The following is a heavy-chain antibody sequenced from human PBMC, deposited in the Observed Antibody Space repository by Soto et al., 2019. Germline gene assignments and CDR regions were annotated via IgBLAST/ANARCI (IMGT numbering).Heavy chain of an antibody. Sequence: QITLKESGPTLMKPTQTLTLTCTFSGFSLSTSGLGVGWIRQPPGKALEWLALIYWEDDKRYITSLKIKLTVTKDNSKNQEDLKKNNMDPVETATYYCAHRRYGSKSNYRFGPWGQAILVTVSS. CDR2: IYWEDDK. J-gene: IGHJ5*02. D-gene: IGHD4-17*01. CDR3: AHRRYGSKSNYRFGP. CDR1: GFSLSTSGLG. V-gene: IGHV2-5*02.